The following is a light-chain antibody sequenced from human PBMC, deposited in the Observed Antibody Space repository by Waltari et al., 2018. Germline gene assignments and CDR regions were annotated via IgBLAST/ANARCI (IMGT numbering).Light chain of an antibody. CDR1: SLRTSY. CDR3: HSRNGRNNEVV. CDR2: GKE. V-gene: IGLV3-19*01. Sequence: SSELTQGPAVSVALGPTVKITCQGDSLRTSYASWYQLKPGQAPVLVVFGKEKRPSGFPYRFSGYSSGTTYSLTITGAQAEDEADYYCHSRNGRNNEVVFGGGTKLTVL. J-gene: IGLJ3*02.